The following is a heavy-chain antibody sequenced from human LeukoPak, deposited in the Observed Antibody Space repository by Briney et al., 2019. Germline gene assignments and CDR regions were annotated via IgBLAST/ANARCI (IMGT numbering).Heavy chain of an antibody. D-gene: IGHD6-19*01. CDR3: ARSAESIYSSGWTDCYYGMDV. Sequence: PSETLSLTCAVSGGSISSSNWWSWVRQPPGKGLEWIGEIYHSGSTNYNPSLKSRVTISVDKSKNQFSLKLSSVTAADTAVYYCARSAESIYSSGWTDCYYGMDVWGQGTTVTVSS. CDR1: GGSISSSNW. CDR2: IYHSGST. V-gene: IGHV4-4*02. J-gene: IGHJ6*02.